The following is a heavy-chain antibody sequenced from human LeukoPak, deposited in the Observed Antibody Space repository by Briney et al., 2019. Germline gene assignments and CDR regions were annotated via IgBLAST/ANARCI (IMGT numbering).Heavy chain of an antibody. J-gene: IGHJ4*02. Sequence: SETLSLTCTVSGGSISSYYWSWIRQPPGKGLEWIGYIYYSGTTNYNPSLKSRVTISVDTSKNQFSLKLSSVTAADTAVYYCARGVYIAAAQYGYGGQGPWSPSPQ. V-gene: IGHV4-59*01. D-gene: IGHD6-13*01. CDR2: IYYSGTT. CDR3: ARGVYIAAAQYGY. CDR1: GGSISSYY.